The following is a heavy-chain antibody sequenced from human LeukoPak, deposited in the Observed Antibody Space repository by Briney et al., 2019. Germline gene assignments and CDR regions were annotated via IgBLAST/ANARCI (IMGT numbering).Heavy chain of an antibody. CDR1: GFTFSSYW. D-gene: IGHD3-16*01. J-gene: IGHJ4*02. CDR3: AREEIILITFGGASFDY. Sequence: GGSLRLSCAASGFTFSSYWMSWVRQAPGKGLEWVANIKQDGSEKYYVDSVKGRFTISRDNAKNSLYLQMNSLRAEDTAVYYCAREEIILITFGGASFDYWGQGTLVTVSS. V-gene: IGHV3-7*01. CDR2: IKQDGSEK.